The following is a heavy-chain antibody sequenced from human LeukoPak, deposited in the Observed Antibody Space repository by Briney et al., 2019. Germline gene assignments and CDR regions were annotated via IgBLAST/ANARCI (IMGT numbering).Heavy chain of an antibody. D-gene: IGHD5/OR15-5a*01. CDR2: INSDGSNT. Sequence: GGSLRLSCAASGFTFSSYWMHWVRQAPGKGLVWVSRINSDGSNTNYADSVKGRFTISRDNAKNTLYLQMNSLTADDTAIYYCAKISLVSATDYWGQGTLVTVSS. CDR3: AKISLVSATDY. V-gene: IGHV3-74*01. CDR1: GFTFSSYW. J-gene: IGHJ4*02.